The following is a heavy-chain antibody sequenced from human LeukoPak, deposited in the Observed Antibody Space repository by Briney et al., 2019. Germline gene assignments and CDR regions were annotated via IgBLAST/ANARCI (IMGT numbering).Heavy chain of an antibody. CDR3: ARAHKSWDYYDSSGYYHLDY. CDR1: GYTFTGYY. D-gene: IGHD3-22*01. J-gene: IGHJ4*02. Sequence: ASVKVSCKASGYTFTGYYMHWVRQAPGQGLEWMGRINPNSGGTNYAQKFQGRVTMTRDTSISTAYMELSRLRSDDTAVYYCARAHKSWDYYDSSGYYHLDYWGQGTLVTVSS. V-gene: IGHV1-2*06. CDR2: INPNSGGT.